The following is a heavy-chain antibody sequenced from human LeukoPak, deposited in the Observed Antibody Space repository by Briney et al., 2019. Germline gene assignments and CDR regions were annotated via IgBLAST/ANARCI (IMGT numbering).Heavy chain of an antibody. Sequence: GGSLRLSCVVSGFTFSSYGMHWVRQAPGKGLEWVAVISYDGSNKYYADSVKGRYTISRDNSKNTLYLQMNSLRAEDTAVYYCARGAVGYDILTGYFDYWGQGTLVTVSS. CDR1: GFTFSSYG. D-gene: IGHD3-9*01. CDR2: ISYDGSNK. J-gene: IGHJ4*02. V-gene: IGHV3-30*19. CDR3: ARGAVGYDILTGYFDY.